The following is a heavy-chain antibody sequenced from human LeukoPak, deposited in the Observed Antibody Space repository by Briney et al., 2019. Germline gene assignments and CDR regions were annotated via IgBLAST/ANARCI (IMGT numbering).Heavy chain of an antibody. CDR2: ISDGGDTT. CDR3: AKSQGFFDH. Sequence: GGSLRLSCAASGFTFSNNGMTWVRQAPGKGMEWVTGISDGGDTTYDAGSVKGRFTVSRDNSKNILYLQMNCLRAEDTAIYYCAKSQGFFDHWGQGSPVTVSS. J-gene: IGHJ4*02. CDR1: GFTFSNNG. V-gene: IGHV3-23*01.